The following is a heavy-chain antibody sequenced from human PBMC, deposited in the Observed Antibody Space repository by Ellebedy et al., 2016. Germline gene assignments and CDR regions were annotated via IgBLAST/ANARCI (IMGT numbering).Heavy chain of an antibody. CDR1: GGSISGSY. V-gene: IGHV4-4*07. CDR3: ARDAWGRNAFDI. D-gene: IGHD7-27*01. CDR2: IYSSGTT. Sequence: SETLSLXXTFSGGSISGSYWTWLRQPAGQGLEWIGLIYSSGTTNYNSSLESRVTMSVDTSKNQFSLKLTSVTAADTAMYYCARDAWGRNAFDIWGQGTMVTVSS. J-gene: IGHJ3*02.